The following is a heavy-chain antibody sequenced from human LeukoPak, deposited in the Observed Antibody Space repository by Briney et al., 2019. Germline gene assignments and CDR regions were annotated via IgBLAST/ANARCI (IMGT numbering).Heavy chain of an antibody. CDR2: ISYDGSNK. D-gene: IGHD3-10*01. J-gene: IGHJ4*02. Sequence: GRSLRLSCAASGFTFSSYAMLWVRQAPGKGLEWVAVISYDGSNKYYADSVKGRFTISRDNSKNTLYLQMNSLRAEDTAVYYCARAITMPTSFDYWGQGTLVTVSS. CDR1: GFTFSSYA. CDR3: ARAITMPTSFDY. V-gene: IGHV3-30-3*01.